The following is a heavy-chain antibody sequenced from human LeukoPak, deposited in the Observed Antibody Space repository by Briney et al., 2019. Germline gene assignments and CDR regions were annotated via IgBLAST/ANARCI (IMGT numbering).Heavy chain of an antibody. CDR3: ARDKVRRWLYEGVTNAFDI. J-gene: IGHJ3*02. D-gene: IGHD3-10*01. Sequence: PSETLSLTCTVSGGSISSSSYYWGWIRQPPGKGLEWIGSIYYSGSTYYNPSLKSRVTISVDTSKNQFSLKLSSVTAADTAVYYRARDKVRRWLYEGVTNAFDIWGQGTMVTVSS. CDR1: GGSISSSSYY. CDR2: IYYSGST. V-gene: IGHV4-39*07.